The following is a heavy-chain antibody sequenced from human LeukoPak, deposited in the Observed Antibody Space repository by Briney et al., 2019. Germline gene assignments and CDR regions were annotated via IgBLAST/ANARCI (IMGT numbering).Heavy chain of an antibody. Sequence: SETLSLTCTVSGGSISSYYWSWIRQPPGKGLEWIGYIYYSGSTNYNPSLKSRVTISVDKSKNQFSLKLSSVTAADTAVYYCARDPGSGISDYWGQGTLVTVSS. CDR2: IYYSGST. CDR3: ARDPGSGISDY. CDR1: GGSISSYY. D-gene: IGHD2-15*01. J-gene: IGHJ4*02. V-gene: IGHV4-59*12.